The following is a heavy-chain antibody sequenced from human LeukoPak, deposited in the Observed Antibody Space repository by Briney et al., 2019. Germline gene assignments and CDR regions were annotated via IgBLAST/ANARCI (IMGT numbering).Heavy chain of an antibody. D-gene: IGHD5-12*01. Sequence: SETLSLTCTVSGGSISSYYWSWIRQPPGKGLEWIGYIYYSGSTNYNPSLKSRVTISVDTSKNQFSLNLSSVTAADTAVYYCARTVDIVVTKYYFDFWGQGTLVTVSS. V-gene: IGHV4-59*08. CDR3: ARTVDIVVTKYYFDF. J-gene: IGHJ4*02. CDR1: GGSISSYY. CDR2: IYYSGST.